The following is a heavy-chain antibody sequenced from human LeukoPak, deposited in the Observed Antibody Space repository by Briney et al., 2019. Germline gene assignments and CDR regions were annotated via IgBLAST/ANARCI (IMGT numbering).Heavy chain of an antibody. D-gene: IGHD1-26*01. CDR2: IIPIFGTA. CDR1: GGTFSSYA. V-gene: IGHV1-69*13. Sequence: GASLNVSCKASGGTFSSYAISWVRQAPGQGLEWMGGIIPIFGTANYAQKFQGRVTITADESTSTAYMELSSLRSEDTAVYYCARDSYRAFDIWGQGTMVTVSS. CDR3: ARDSYRAFDI. J-gene: IGHJ3*02.